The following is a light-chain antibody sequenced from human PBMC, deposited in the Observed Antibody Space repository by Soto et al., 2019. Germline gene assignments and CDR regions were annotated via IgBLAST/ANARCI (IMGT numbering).Light chain of an antibody. J-gene: IGKJ4*01. V-gene: IGKV1-39*01. CDR3: QQSYRTPLT. CDR2: AAS. Sequence: DIQMTQSPSSLSASVGDRVSITSRASQSISNFLNWYQQRPGKAPNLLISAASTLQSGVPSRFSGSGSGTDFTLTISNLQPEDYATYYCQQSYRTPLTFCGGTKVAMK. CDR1: QSISNF.